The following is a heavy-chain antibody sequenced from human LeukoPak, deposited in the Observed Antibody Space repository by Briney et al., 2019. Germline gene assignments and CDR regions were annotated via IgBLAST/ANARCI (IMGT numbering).Heavy chain of an antibody. J-gene: IGHJ4*02. CDR2: INHSGST. CDR3: ARVRIIAAAGTIDY. V-gene: IGHV4-34*01. D-gene: IGHD6-13*01. CDR1: GGSFSGYY. Sequence: SETLSLTCAVYGGSFSGYYWSWIRQPPGKGLEWIGEINHSGSTNYNPSLKSRVTISVDTSKNQFSLKLSSVTAADTAVYYCARVRIIAAAGTIDYWGQGTLVTVSS.